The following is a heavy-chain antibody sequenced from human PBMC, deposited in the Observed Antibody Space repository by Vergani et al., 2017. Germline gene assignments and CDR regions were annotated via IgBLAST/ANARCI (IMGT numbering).Heavy chain of an antibody. D-gene: IGHD3-3*01. CDR3: ARAPDLNTAFDI. J-gene: IGHJ3*02. CDR1: GGSVSRGSYY. CDR2: IYYSGST. V-gene: IGHV4-61*10. Sequence: QVQLQESGPGLVKPSETLSLTCTVSGGSVSRGSYYWSWIRQPAGKGLEWIGYIYYSGSTNYNPSLKSRVTISVDTSKNQFSLKLSSVTAADTAVYYCARAPDLNTAFDIWGQGTMVTVSS.